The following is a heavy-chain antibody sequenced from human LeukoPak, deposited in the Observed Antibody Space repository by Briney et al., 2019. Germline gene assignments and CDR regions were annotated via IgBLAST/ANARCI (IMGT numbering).Heavy chain of an antibody. J-gene: IGHJ3*02. V-gene: IGHV1-69*05. D-gene: IGHD3-10*01. CDR2: IIPIFGTA. CDR3: ARGNNYYGSGRDSFDI. CDR1: GGTFSSYA. Sequence: SVKVSCKASGGTFSSYAISWVRQAPGQGLEWMGGIIPIFGTANYAQKFQGRVTITTDESTSTAYMELSSLRSEDTAVYYCARGNNYYGSGRDSFDIWGQGTMVTVSP.